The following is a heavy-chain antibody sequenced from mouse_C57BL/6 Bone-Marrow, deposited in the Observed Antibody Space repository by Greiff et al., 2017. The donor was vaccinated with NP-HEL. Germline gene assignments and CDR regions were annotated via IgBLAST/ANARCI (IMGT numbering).Heavy chain of an antibody. Sequence: EVKVEESGGGLVQPGGSMKLSCVASGFTFSNYWMNWVRQSPGKGLEWVAQIRLKSDNYATHYAESVKGRFTISRDDSKSSVYLQMNNLRAEDTGIYYCTASGYWGQGTTLTVSS. J-gene: IGHJ2*01. D-gene: IGHD3-2*02. CDR2: IRLKSDNYAT. CDR1: GFTFSNYW. CDR3: TASGY. V-gene: IGHV6-3*01.